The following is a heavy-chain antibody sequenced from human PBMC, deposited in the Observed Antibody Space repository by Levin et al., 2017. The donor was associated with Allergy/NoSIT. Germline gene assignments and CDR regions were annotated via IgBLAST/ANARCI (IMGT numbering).Heavy chain of an antibody. CDR1: GFTLSHYT. D-gene: IGHD4-17*01. J-gene: IGHJ4*02. CDR2: ISSSSTTI. V-gene: IGHV3-48*02. Sequence: GASVKVSCAASGFTLSHYTMNWVRQAPGKGLEWVSYISSSSTTIYYADSVKGRFTISRDNAKNSLYLQMNSLRDEDTAVYYCARDRTTVSSPFDYWGQGTLVTVSS. CDR3: ARDRTTVSSPFDY.